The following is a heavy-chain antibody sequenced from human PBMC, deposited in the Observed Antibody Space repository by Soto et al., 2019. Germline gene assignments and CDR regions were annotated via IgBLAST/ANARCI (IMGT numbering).Heavy chain of an antibody. D-gene: IGHD3-22*01. Sequence: PGGSLRLSCAASGFTFSSYGMHWVRQAPGKGLEWVAVISYDGSNKYYADSVKGRFTISRDNSKNTLYLQMNSLRAEDTAVYYCAKDRVPNYYDSSGYYPGPFDYWGQGTLVTVSS. CDR1: GFTFSSYG. CDR2: ISYDGSNK. V-gene: IGHV3-30*18. CDR3: AKDRVPNYYDSSGYYPGPFDY. J-gene: IGHJ4*02.